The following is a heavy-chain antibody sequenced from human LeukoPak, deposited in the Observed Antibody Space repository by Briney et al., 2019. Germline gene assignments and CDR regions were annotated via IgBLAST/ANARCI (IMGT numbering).Heavy chain of an antibody. D-gene: IGHD2-2*01. V-gene: IGHV3-23*01. CDR3: AKESSRWYYFDY. CDR1: GFTFSSYA. Sequence: SGGSLRLSCAASGFTFSSYAMSWVRQAPGKGLEWVSVIGRSGGGTYYADSVKGRFTISRDNSKNTLYLQMNSLRAVDTAVYYCAKESSRWYYFDYWGQGTLVTVSS. CDR2: IGRSGGGT. J-gene: IGHJ4*02.